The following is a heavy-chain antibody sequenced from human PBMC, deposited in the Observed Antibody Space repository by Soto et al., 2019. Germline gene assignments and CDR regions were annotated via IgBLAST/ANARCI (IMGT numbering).Heavy chain of an antibody. CDR1: GSISTYY. D-gene: IGHD1-26*01. CDR3: AREPVGATHFDY. J-gene: IGHJ4*02. V-gene: IGHV4-59*01. CDR2: IYYMGRT. Sequence: SETLSLTCTVGSISTYYWNWIRQPSGKGLEWIGYIYYMGRTNYNSSLKSRVTMSIDTSKNRFSLKLSSVTAADTAIYYCAREPVGATHFDYWGQGAPVTVSS.